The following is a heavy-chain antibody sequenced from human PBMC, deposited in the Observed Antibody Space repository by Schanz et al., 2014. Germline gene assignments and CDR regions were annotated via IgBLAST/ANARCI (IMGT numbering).Heavy chain of an antibody. CDR2: INPSGGGT. J-gene: IGHJ6*02. CDR3: VKTRYGSSWQYAGMDV. CDR1: GFTFTGYA. Sequence: EVQLLESGGALVKPGGSLRLSCAASGFTFTGYAMCWVRQAPGKGLEWVSTINPSGGGTYYADSVKGRFTISKDNSKSTVYLQMNSLRAEDTAVYYCVKTRYGSSWQYAGMDVWGQGTTVTVSS. V-gene: IGHV3-23*01. D-gene: IGHD6-13*01.